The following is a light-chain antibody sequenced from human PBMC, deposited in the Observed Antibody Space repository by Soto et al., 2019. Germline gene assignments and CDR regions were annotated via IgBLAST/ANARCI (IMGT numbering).Light chain of an antibody. CDR2: DAD. CDR3: QQSKTCPRT. Sequence: ETVMTQSPDTLSVSPGQSVTLSCWASERIGTNLAWFQHRPGQAPRLLIYDADDRATGVPARFSGSGSGTHFTLTISSLQSEDFAVYYCQQSKTCPRTFGPGTKVDI. CDR1: ERIGTN. V-gene: IGKV3-15*01. J-gene: IGKJ1*01.